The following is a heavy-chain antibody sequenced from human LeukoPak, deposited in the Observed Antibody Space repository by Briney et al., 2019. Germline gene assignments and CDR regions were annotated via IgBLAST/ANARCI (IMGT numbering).Heavy chain of an antibody. V-gene: IGHV1-69*04. D-gene: IGHD3-22*01. J-gene: IGHJ4*02. Sequence: SVKVSCKASGGTFSSYAISWVRQAPGQGLEWMGRIIPILGIANYAQKFQGRVTITADKSTSTAYMELSSLRSEDTAVYYCSILRDYYDSSGPGDYWGQGTLVTVSS. CDR1: GGTFSSYA. CDR2: IIPILGIA. CDR3: SILRDYYDSSGPGDY.